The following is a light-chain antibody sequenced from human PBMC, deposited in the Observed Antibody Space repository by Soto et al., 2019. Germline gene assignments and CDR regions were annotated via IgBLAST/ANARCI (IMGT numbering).Light chain of an antibody. V-gene: IGKV3-11*01. CDR1: QSINNY. CDR2: DAS. J-gene: IGKJ2*01. CDR3: QQRSSWPRT. Sequence: EIVFTQSPATLSFSPGERATLSCRASQSINNYLAWYQQKPGQAPRLLIYDASNRPTGIPVRFSGSGSGTDFTLSISSLEPEDFAVYYCQQRSSWPRTFGQGTKLDIK.